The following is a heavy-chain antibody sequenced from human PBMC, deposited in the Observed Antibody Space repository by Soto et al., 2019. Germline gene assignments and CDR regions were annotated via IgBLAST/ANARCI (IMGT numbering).Heavy chain of an antibody. CDR1: GFTFSSYG. CDR2: ISYDGSNK. J-gene: IGHJ4*02. CDR3: AKDPTPHYYGSGSYYNPSDY. Sequence: QVQLVESGGGVVQPGRSLRLSCAASGFTFSSYGMHWVRQAPGKGLEWVAVISYDGSNKYYADSVKGRFTISRDNSKNTLYLQMHSLRAEDTAVYYCAKDPTPHYYGSGSYYNPSDYWGQGTLVTVSS. V-gene: IGHV3-30*18. D-gene: IGHD3-10*01.